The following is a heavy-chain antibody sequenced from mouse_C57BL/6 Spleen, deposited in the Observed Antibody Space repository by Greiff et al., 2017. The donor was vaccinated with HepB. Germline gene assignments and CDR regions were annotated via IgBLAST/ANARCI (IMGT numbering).Heavy chain of an antibody. J-gene: IGHJ2*01. CDR1: GYTFTDYY. V-gene: IGHV1-26*01. D-gene: IGHD1-1*01. CDR3: ARGDYYAYYFDY. Sequence: VQLQQSGPELVKPGASVKISCKASGYTFTDYYMNWVKQSHGKSLEWIGDINPNNGGTSYNQKFKGKATLTVDKSSSTAYMELRSLTSEDSAVYYCARGDYYAYYFDYWGQGTTLTVSS. CDR2: INPNNGGT.